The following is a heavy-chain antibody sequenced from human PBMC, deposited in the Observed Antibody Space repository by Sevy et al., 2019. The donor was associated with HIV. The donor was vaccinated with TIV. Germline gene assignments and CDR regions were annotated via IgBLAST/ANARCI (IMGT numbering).Heavy chain of an antibody. J-gene: IGHJ4*02. D-gene: IGHD3-10*01. V-gene: IGHV1-18*01. CDR2: MSPYNGNK. Sequence: ASVKVSCKASGYTFTTYNIVWVRQAPGQGVEWLAWMSPYNGNKNYAQRVQGRVTMTTDTFTDTAFLELRSLEFDDTATYYCARGSTSWYDYWGQGTLVTVSS. CDR1: GYTFTTYN. CDR3: ARGSTSWYDY.